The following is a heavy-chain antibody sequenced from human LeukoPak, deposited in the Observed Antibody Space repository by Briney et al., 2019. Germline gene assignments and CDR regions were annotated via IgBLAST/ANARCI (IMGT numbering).Heavy chain of an antibody. J-gene: IGHJ5*02. D-gene: IGHD6-13*01. CDR2: IYYSGST. CDR1: VGSISSYY. Sequence: SETLSLTCTVSVGSISSYYWSWIRQPPGKGLEWIGYIYYSGSTNYNPSLKSRVTISVDTSKNQFSLKLSSVTAADTAVYYCARAGSAGTGYNWFDPWGQGTLVTVSS. CDR3: ARAGSAGTGYNWFDP. V-gene: IGHV4-59*01.